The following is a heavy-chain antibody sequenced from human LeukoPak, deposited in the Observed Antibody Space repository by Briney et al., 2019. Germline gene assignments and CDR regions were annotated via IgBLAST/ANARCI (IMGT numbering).Heavy chain of an antibody. J-gene: IGHJ3*02. CDR1: GFTFSSYS. CDR2: ISGSGGST. D-gene: IGHD3-10*01. V-gene: IGHV3-23*01. CDR3: ARDRFHYGSGKPDAFDI. Sequence: GGSLRLSCAASGFTFSSYSLTWVRQAPGKGLEWVSAISGSGGSTYYADSVKGRFTISRDNSKNTLYLQMNSLRAEDTAVYYCARDRFHYGSGKPDAFDIWGQGTMVTVSS.